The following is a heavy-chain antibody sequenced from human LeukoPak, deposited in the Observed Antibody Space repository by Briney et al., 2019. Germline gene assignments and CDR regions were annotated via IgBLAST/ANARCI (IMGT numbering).Heavy chain of an antibody. CDR3: ARLGYCSSTSCYNWFDP. Sequence: ASVKVSCKASGYTFTSYGISWVRQAPGQGLEWMGWISAYNGNTSYAQKLQGRVTMTTDTSTSTAYMELRSLRSDDTAVYYCARLGYCSSTSCYNWFDPWGQGTLDTVSS. D-gene: IGHD2-2*01. CDR1: GYTFTSYG. J-gene: IGHJ5*02. V-gene: IGHV1-18*01. CDR2: ISAYNGNT.